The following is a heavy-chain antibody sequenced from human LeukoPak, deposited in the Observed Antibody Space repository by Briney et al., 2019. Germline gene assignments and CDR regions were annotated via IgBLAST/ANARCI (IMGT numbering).Heavy chain of an antibody. J-gene: IGHJ4*02. CDR1: GFTVSSNY. D-gene: IGHD1-26*01. CDR2: IFIGGST. CDR3: AIGWELHRFGY. V-gene: IGHV3-66*01. Sequence: GGSLRLSCAASGFTVSSNYMTWVRQAPGKGLEWVSVIFIGGSTYYADSVKGRFTISRDNSKNTLYLQMNSLRAEDTAVYYCAIGWELHRFGYWGQGTLVTVSS.